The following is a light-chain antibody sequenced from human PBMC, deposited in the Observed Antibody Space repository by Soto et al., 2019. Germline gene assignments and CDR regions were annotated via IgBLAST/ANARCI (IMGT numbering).Light chain of an antibody. Sequence: QSVLAQPASVSGSPGQSITISCTGTSSDVCYFDYVSWYQQHPGKAPKLMIFDVSDRSSGVSDRFSGSKSGNTASLTISGLQAEDEADYFCSSYASGSTHVLFGGGTKVTVL. CDR1: SSDVCYFDY. CDR3: SSYASGSTHVL. V-gene: IGLV2-14*03. CDR2: DVS. J-gene: IGLJ3*02.